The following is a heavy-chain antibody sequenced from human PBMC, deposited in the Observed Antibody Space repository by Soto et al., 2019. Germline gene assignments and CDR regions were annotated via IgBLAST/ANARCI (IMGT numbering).Heavy chain of an antibody. V-gene: IGHV3-30*18. CDR1: GFTFSSHG. CDR2: ISYDGYNK. CDR3: AKDGFEDYVWEV. J-gene: IGHJ6*02. D-gene: IGHD4-17*01. Sequence: GGSLRLSCTASGFTFSSHGMHWVRQAPGKGLDWVAIISYDGYNKFYGDSVRGRFTISRDNSKKTLHLQLNSLRAEDTAVYYCAKDGFEDYVWEVGGGGTTVTLPS.